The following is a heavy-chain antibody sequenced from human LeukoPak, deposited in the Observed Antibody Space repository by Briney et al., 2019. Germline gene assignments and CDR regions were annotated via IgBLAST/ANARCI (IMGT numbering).Heavy chain of an antibody. Sequence: GASVKVSCKASGYTFTSYGISWVRQAPGQGLEGMGWSSAYNGNTNYAQTLQGRVTMTTDTSTSTASMELRSLRSDDTAVYYCARATVTTAVFDYWGQGTLVTVSS. D-gene: IGHD4-17*01. CDR3: ARATVTTAVFDY. J-gene: IGHJ4*02. CDR1: GYTFTSYG. CDR2: SSAYNGNT. V-gene: IGHV1-18*01.